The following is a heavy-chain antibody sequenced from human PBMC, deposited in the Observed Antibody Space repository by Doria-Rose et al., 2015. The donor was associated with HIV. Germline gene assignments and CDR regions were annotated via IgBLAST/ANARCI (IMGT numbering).Heavy chain of an antibody. Sequence: GQGLVKPSETLSLTCSVSGASVSSRGYYWNWIRQVPGKGLESLGYTYYTGTSDYSPSLKSRLNMAVDTSKNQFSLKLSFVTVADTAVYYCARMGSYRELDYWGQGALVNVSA. CDR1: GASVSSRGYY. CDR2: TYYTGTS. D-gene: IGHD3-3*01. J-gene: IGHJ4*02. V-gene: IGHV4-31*03. CDR3: ARMGSYRELDY.